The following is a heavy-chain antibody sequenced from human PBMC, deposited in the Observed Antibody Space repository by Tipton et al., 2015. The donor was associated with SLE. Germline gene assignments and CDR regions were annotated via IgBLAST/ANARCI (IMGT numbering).Heavy chain of an antibody. CDR2: ISSSSSYI. CDR1: GFTFSSYS. CDR3: ARDMGELVHAFDI. D-gene: IGHD3-16*01. V-gene: IGHV3-21*03. J-gene: IGHJ3*02. Sequence: GSLRLSCAASGFTFSSYSMNWVRQAPGKGLEWVSSISSSSSYIYYADSVKGRFTISRDNAKGSLYLQMNSLRAEDTAVYYCARDMGELVHAFDIWGQGTMVTVSS.